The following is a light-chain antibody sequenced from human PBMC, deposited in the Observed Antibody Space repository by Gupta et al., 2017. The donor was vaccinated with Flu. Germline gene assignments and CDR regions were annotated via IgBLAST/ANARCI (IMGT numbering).Light chain of an antibody. J-gene: IGKJ3*01. V-gene: IGKV1-27*01. CDR3: LKYNGAPFS. CDR1: QGISKA. CDR2: DAS. Sequence: IQMTQSPSSLSAFVGDRVTITCRASQGISKALAWFQQKPGKVPKLLIFDASTLQSGVPSRFSGSGSGTDFTLTISSLQSEDVGTNYCLKYNGAPFSFGPGTKVDIK.